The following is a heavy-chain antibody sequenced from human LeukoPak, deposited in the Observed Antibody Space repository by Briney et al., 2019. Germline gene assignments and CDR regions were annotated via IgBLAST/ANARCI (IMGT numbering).Heavy chain of an antibody. D-gene: IGHD2-15*01. CDR3: ASTRKVGYCSGGSCPADY. V-gene: IGHV4-39*02. CDR1: GDSISSSSYY. CDR2: VYHSGST. J-gene: IGHJ4*02. Sequence: SETLSLTCTVSGDSISSSSYYWGWIRQPPGKGLEWIGSVYHSGSTYHTPSLKSRVTISVDTSNNRFSLKLSSVTAADTAVYYCASTRKVGYCSGGSCPADYWGQGTLVTVSS.